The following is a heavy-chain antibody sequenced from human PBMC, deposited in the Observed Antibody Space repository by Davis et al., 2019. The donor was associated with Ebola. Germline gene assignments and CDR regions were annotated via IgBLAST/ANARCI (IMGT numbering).Heavy chain of an antibody. CDR1: GGSISSSNW. J-gene: IGHJ6*02. D-gene: IGHD3-3*01. Sequence: SETLSLTCAVSGGSISSSNWWSWVRQPPGKGLEWIGEIYHSGSTNYNPSLKSRVTISVDKSKNQFPLKLSPVTAADTAVYYCAREKGRFLEWSVYYYYGMDVWGQGTTVTVSS. CDR3: AREKGRFLEWSVYYYYGMDV. CDR2: IYHSGST. V-gene: IGHV4-4*02.